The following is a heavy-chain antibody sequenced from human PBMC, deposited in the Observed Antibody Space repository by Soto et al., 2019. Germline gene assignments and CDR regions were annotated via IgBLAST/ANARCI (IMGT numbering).Heavy chain of an antibody. J-gene: IGHJ6*02. CDR3: ASLMSSGYYYGMDV. V-gene: IGHV1-69*02. CDR2: IIPILGIA. D-gene: IGHD3-10*01. Sequence: QVQLVQSGAEVKKPGSSVKVSCKASGDTFSSYTISWVRQAPGQGLEWMGRIIPILGIANYAQKFQGRVTIIADKSTSTAYMELSSLRSEDTAVYYCASLMSSGYYYGMDVWGQGTTVTVSS. CDR1: GDTFSSYT.